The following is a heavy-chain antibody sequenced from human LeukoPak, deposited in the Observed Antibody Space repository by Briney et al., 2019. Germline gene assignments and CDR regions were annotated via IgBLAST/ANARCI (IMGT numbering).Heavy chain of an antibody. J-gene: IGHJ6*02. D-gene: IGHD2-2*01. CDR3: AREIVVVPAATGGMGV. Sequence: GGSLRLSCAASGFTFSSYEMNWVRQAPGKGLEWVSYISSSGSTIYYADSVKGRFTISRDNAKNSLYLQMNSLRAEDTAVYYCAREIVVVPAATGGMGVWGQGTTVTVSS. CDR2: ISSSGSTI. CDR1: GFTFSSYE. V-gene: IGHV3-48*03.